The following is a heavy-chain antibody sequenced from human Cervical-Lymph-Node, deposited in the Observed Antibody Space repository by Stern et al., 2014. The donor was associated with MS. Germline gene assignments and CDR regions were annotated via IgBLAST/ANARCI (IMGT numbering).Heavy chain of an antibody. Sequence: VQLVQSGGGLIKPGGSLRLSCATSGFTFSNAWMTWVRQAPGKGLEWVGRIKSKTAGGTSDYATPVKGRFTISRDDSRTTLYLQMDSLKIEDTAMYYCTTGGGAWQLFDFWGQGTLVTVSS. CDR2: IKSKTAGGTS. V-gene: IGHV3-15*01. J-gene: IGHJ4*02. CDR3: TTGGGAWQLFDF. D-gene: IGHD2-21*01. CDR1: GFTFSNAW.